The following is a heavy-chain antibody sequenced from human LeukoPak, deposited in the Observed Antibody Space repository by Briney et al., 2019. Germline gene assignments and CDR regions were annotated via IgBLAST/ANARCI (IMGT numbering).Heavy chain of an antibody. D-gene: IGHD3-22*01. CDR1: GFTFSIYW. V-gene: IGHV3-7*01. J-gene: IGHJ4*02. Sequence: GGSLRLSCAASGFTFSIYWMNWVRQAPGKGLEWVANIKEDGSEKYYVDSVKGRFTISRDNAKNSLSLQMNSLRAEDTAVYYCARDSQYYYDSSGYPDYWGQGTLVTVSS. CDR3: ARDSQYYYDSSGYPDY. CDR2: IKEDGSEK.